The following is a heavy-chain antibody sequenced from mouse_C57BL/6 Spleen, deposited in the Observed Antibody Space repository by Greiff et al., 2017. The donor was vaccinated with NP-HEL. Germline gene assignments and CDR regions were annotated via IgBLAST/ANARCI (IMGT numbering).Heavy chain of an antibody. V-gene: IGHV8-12*01. CDR3: ARRGDYGGAMDY. Sequence: QVTLKECGPGILQSSQTLSLTCSFSGFSLSTSGMGVSWIRQPPGKGLEWLAHIYWDDDKRYNPSLKSRLTISKDTSRNQVFLKITSVDTADTATYYCARRGDYGGAMDYWGQGTSVTVSS. D-gene: IGHD2-4*01. CDR1: GFSLSTSGMG. CDR2: IYWDDDK. J-gene: IGHJ4*01.